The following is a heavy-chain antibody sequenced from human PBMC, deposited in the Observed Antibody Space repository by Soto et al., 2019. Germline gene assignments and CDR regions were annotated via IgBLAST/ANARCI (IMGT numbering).Heavy chain of an antibody. Sequence: ASVKVSCKASGYTFTSYGISWVRQAPGQGLEWMGWISAYNGNTNYAQKLQGRVTMTTDTSTSTAYMELRSLRSDDTAVYYCAVCRHYGSGSYYNDRNWFDPWGQGTLVTVSS. D-gene: IGHD3-10*01. CDR2: ISAYNGNT. V-gene: IGHV1-18*01. CDR1: GYTFTSYG. CDR3: AVCRHYGSGSYYNDRNWFDP. J-gene: IGHJ5*02.